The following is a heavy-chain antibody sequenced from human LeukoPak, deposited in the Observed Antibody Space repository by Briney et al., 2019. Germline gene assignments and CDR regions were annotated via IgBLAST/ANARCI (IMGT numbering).Heavy chain of an antibody. J-gene: IGHJ6*03. CDR3: ARGPEAYYDFWSGYLSRADYYYYYMDV. CDR2: IYPHNDNT. Sequence: ASVKVSCKTSGYTFTTYGITWMRQAPRQGLEWMGMIYPHNDNTNYAQNFQGRVTMTTDTSTSTAHMELSSLRSEDTAVYYCARGPEAYYDFWSGYLSRADYYYYYMDVWGKGTTVTVSS. CDR1: GYTFTTYG. D-gene: IGHD3-3*01. V-gene: IGHV1-18*01.